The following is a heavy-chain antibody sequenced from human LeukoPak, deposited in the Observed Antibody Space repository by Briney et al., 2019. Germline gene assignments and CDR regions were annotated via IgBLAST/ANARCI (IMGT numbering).Heavy chain of an antibody. CDR3: ARAVHDAFDI. D-gene: IGHD3-10*01. Sequence: PSETLSLTCTVSGGSISSSSYYWGWIRQPPGKGLEWIGGIYYSGSTNYNPSLKSRVTISVDTSKNQFSLKLSSVTAADTAVYYCARAVHDAFDIWGQGTMVTVSS. V-gene: IGHV4-39*07. CDR1: GGSISSSSYY. J-gene: IGHJ3*02. CDR2: IYYSGST.